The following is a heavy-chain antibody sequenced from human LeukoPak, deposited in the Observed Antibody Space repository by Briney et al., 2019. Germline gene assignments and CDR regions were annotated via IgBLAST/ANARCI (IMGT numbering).Heavy chain of an antibody. CDR3: AKGIRAPMVRGEGC. J-gene: IGHJ4*02. D-gene: IGHD3-10*01. Sequence: PGGSLRLSCAASGFTFSSYGMHWVRQAPGKGLEWVAFIRFDGSNKNYADSVKGRITISRDNSKNTLYLQMNSLRAEDTALYYCAKGIRAPMVRGEGCWGQGTLVTVSS. CDR1: GFTFSSYG. CDR2: IRFDGSNK. V-gene: IGHV3-30*02.